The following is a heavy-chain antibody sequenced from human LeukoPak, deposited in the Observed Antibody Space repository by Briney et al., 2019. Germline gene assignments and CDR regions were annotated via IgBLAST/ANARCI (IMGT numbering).Heavy chain of an antibody. D-gene: IGHD1-26*01. CDR3: ARGGWELLRPFGY. V-gene: IGHV4-38-2*02. J-gene: IGHJ4*02. CDR1: GYSISSGYY. CDR2: IYHSGST. Sequence: SETLSLTCTVSGYSISSGYYWGWIRQPPGKGLEWIGSIYHSGSTYYNPSLKSRVTILVDTPKNQFSLKLSSVTAADTAVYYCARGGWELLRPFGYWGQGTLVTVSS.